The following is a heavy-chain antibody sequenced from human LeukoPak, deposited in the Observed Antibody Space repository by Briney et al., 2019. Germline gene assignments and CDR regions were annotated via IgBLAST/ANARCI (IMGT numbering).Heavy chain of an antibody. Sequence: PGGSLRLSCAASGFTFISYAIHWVRQAPGKGLEWVAVISFDGSNKNYADSVKGRFTISRDNSKNTLYLQMNSLRAEDTAVYYCARDGRHYAGSGWYDYYYYMDVWGKGTTVTISS. CDR2: ISFDGSNK. D-gene: IGHD6-19*01. CDR3: ARDGRHYAGSGWYDYYYYMDV. V-gene: IGHV3-30*14. CDR1: GFTFISYA. J-gene: IGHJ6*03.